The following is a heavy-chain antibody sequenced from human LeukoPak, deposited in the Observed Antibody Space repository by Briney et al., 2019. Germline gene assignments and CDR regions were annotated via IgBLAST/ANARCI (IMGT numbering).Heavy chain of an antibody. CDR1: GYTSSNYW. D-gene: IGHD4-23*01. J-gene: IGHJ3*02. CDR2: IYPADSDT. Sequence: GESLKISCKGSGYTSSNYWIGWVRQMPGKGLEWMGIIYPADSDTTYSPSFRGLVTISADKSINTAYLQWSSLKASDTAMYYCARRPPTVVTLSRDALHIWGQGTMVTVSS. V-gene: IGHV5-51*01. CDR3: ARRPPTVVTLSRDALHI.